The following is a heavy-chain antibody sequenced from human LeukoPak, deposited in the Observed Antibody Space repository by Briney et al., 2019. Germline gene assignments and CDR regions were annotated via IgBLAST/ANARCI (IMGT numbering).Heavy chain of an antibody. V-gene: IGHV4-39*07. J-gene: IGHJ6*02. CDR1: GASVITDDYY. CDR3: ARVFGYYQEAMDV. D-gene: IGHD3-3*01. CDR2: GST. Sequence: PSETLSLTCIVSGASVITDDYYWGWVRQPPGKGLEWLGSTYRIPPLKSRVTISVDTSRNQFSLRLRSVTAADTALYFCARVFGYYQEAMDVWGQGNPGHRLL.